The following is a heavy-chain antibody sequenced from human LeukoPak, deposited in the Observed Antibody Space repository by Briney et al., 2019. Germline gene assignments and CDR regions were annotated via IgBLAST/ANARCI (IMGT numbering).Heavy chain of an antibody. CDR3: ARDGGFWSGYSLQFDP. CDR2: IKQDGSEK. D-gene: IGHD3-3*01. V-gene: IGHV3-7*01. Sequence: PGGSPRLSCAASGFTFSSYWMSWVRQAPGKGLEWVANIKQDGSEKYYVDSVKGRFTISRDNAKNSLYLQMNSLRAEDTAVYYCARDGGFWSGYSLQFDPWGQGTLVTVSS. CDR1: GFTFSSYW. J-gene: IGHJ5*02.